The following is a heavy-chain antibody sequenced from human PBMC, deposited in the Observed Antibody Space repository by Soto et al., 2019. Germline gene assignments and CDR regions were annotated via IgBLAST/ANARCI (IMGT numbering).Heavy chain of an antibody. CDR1: GFTFSSYG. D-gene: IGHD3-22*01. J-gene: IGHJ4*02. Sequence: LRLSCAASGFTFSSYGMHWVRQAPGKGLEWVAVISYDGSNKYYADSVKGRFTISRDNSKNTLYLQMNSLRAEDTAVYYCAKDRADYYDSSGYSIFDYWGQGTLVTVSS. CDR3: AKDRADYYDSSGYSIFDY. CDR2: ISYDGSNK. V-gene: IGHV3-30*18.